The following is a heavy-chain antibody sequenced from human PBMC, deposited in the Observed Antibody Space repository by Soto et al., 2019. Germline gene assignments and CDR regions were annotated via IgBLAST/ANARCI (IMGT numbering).Heavy chain of an antibody. CDR1: GYTFTGYY. Sequence: ASVKVSCKASGYTFTGYYMHWVRQAPGQGLEWMGIINPSGGSTSYAQKFQGRVTITADKSTSTAYMELSSLRSEDTAVYYCASFNDLLTGYYEGGYDAFDIWGQGTMVTVSS. D-gene: IGHD3-9*01. V-gene: IGHV1-46*01. CDR2: INPSGGST. CDR3: ASFNDLLTGYYEGGYDAFDI. J-gene: IGHJ3*02.